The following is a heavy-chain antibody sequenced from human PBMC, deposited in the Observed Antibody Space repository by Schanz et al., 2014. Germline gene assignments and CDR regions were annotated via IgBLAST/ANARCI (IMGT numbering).Heavy chain of an antibody. V-gene: IGHV3-7*01. CDR3: ARDGYNAYDLKRGDY. J-gene: IGHJ4*02. D-gene: IGHD5-12*01. CDR1: GFTFSSYW. Sequence: VRLFSSFVFLVQPGGSLRLSCAASGFTFSSYWMSWVRQAPGKGLEWVANIKQDGSEKYYVDSVQGRFTISRDNAKNSLYLQMNSLRAEDTAVYYCARDGYNAYDLKRGDYWGQGTQVAVSS. CDR2: IKQDGSEK.